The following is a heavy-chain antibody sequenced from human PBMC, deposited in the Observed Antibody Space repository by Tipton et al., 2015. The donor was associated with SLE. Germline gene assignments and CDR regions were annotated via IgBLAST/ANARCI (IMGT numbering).Heavy chain of an antibody. D-gene: IGHD1-14*01. CDR2: IYTVGRT. CDR3: AKGGAGGIYFDS. J-gene: IGHJ4*02. Sequence: SLRLSCAASGFPFRGSAMTWVRQGPGKGLEWVSSIYTVGRTYYPGSVMGRFSISRDDSRDTVFLQMNDLRPEDTAIYYCAKGGAGGIYFDSWGQGILVTVSS. V-gene: IGHV3-23*03. CDR1: GFPFRGSA.